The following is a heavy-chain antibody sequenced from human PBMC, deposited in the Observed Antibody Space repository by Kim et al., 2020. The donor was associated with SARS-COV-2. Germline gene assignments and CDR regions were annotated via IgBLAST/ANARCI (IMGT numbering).Heavy chain of an antibody. CDR2: IWHDGSDE. CDR1: GFGFSTYV. CDR3: AKEADGFDI. V-gene: IGHV3-30*02. J-gene: IGHJ3*02. Sequence: GGSLRLSCAASGFGFSTYVMHWVRQAPGKGLEWVALIWHDGSDEYNADSVKGRFTISRDNSKNQLYLQMNSLRVDDTAVYYCAKEADGFDIWGQGTMVTV.